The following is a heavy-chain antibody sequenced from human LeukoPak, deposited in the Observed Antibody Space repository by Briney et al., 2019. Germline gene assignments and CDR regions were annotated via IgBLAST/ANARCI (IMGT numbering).Heavy chain of an antibody. CDR1: GFIFRNYY. J-gene: IGHJ4*02. CDR3: VRDQGGAVSY. CDR2: IDRDGSSE. Sequence: GGSLRLSCAASGFIFRNYYMSWVRQAPGKGREGVANIDRDGSSEYYVDSVKGRFTISRYNAKNSLLLQMNSLRAEDTAVYYCVRDQGGAVSYWGQGTLVTVSS. D-gene: IGHD3-16*01. V-gene: IGHV3-7*01.